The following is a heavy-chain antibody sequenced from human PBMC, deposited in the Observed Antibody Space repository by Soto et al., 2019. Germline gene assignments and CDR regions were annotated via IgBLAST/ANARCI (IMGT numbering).Heavy chain of an antibody. CDR1: GFTFSNAW. V-gene: IGHV3-15*01. CDR2: IKSKTDGGTT. Sequence: GGSLRLSCAASGFTFSNAWMSWVRQAPGKGLEWVGRIKSKTDGGTTDYAAPVKGRFTISRDDSKNTLYLQMNSLKTEDTAVYYCTTDTFSWYLYYFDYWGQGTLVTVSS. D-gene: IGHD6-13*01. J-gene: IGHJ4*02. CDR3: TTDTFSWYLYYFDY.